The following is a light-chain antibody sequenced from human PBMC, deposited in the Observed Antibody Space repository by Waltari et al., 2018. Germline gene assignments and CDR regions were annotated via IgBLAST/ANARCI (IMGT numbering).Light chain of an antibody. J-gene: IGLJ2*01. CDR2: SNN. V-gene: IGLV1-44*01. CDR3: AAWDYSLNGVI. Sequence: QSVVTQPPSASGTPGQRVTISCSGSSSNIGSNTVNWYQELPGTAPKLLIYSNNQRPSGVPDRFSASKSGTSASLAISGLQSEDEADYYCAAWDYSLNGVIFGGGTKLTVL. CDR1: SSNIGSNT.